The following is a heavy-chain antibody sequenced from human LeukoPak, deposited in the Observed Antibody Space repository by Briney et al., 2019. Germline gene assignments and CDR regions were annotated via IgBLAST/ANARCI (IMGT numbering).Heavy chain of an antibody. CDR2: TNYSGST. V-gene: IGHV4-34*01. D-gene: IGHD2-15*01. CDR3: ARGVCSGGSCYSEWNY. Sequence: SETLSLTCAVYGRSLSGYYWSWIRQPPGKGLEWIGETNYSGSTNYNPSLKSRVTISVDTSKNQFSLKLSSVTAADTAVYYCARGVCSGGSCYSEWNYWGQGTLVTVSS. CDR1: GRSLSGYY. J-gene: IGHJ4*02.